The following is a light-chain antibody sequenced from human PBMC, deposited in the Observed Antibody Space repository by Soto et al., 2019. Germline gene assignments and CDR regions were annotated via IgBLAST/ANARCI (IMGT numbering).Light chain of an antibody. CDR1: GSDFGRYNR. J-gene: IGLJ3*02. CDR3: SSFTTSDTWV. V-gene: IGLV2-18*02. Sequence: QSALTQPPSVSGSPGQSVTISCTGTGSDFGRYNRVSWYQHTPGTAPKLLIYDVTNRPSGVPDRFSGSRSGNTASLTISGLQAEDDADYYCSSFTTSDTWVLGGGTKLTVL. CDR2: DVT.